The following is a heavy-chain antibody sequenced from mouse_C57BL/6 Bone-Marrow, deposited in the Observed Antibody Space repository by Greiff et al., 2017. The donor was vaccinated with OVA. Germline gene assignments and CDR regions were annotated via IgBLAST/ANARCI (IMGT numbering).Heavy chain of an antibody. V-gene: IGHV1-26*01. CDR1: GYTFTDYY. CDR3: ARRGVITTVVAPFDY. CDR2: INPNNGGT. D-gene: IGHD1-1*01. Sequence: EVQLQQSGPELVKPGASVKISCKASGYTFTDYYMNWVKQSQGKSLEWIGDINPNNGGTSYNQKFKGKATLTVDKSSSTAYMELRSLTSEDSAVYYCARRGVITTVVAPFDYWGQGTTLTVSS. J-gene: IGHJ2*01.